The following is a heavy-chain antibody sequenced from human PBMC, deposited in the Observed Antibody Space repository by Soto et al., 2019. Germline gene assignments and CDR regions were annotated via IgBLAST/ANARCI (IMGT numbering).Heavy chain of an antibody. Sequence: QVQLVESGGGVVQPGRSLRLSCAASGFSFSSYGMHWVRQAPGKGLEWVAVIWYDGSNKYYADSVKGRLTISRDNSKNTVYLQINSLRAEDTAVYYCARGSYSVAYGMDVWGQGTTVTVPS. D-gene: IGHD1-26*01. CDR2: IWYDGSNK. V-gene: IGHV3-33*01. J-gene: IGHJ6*02. CDR3: ARGSYSVAYGMDV. CDR1: GFSFSSYG.